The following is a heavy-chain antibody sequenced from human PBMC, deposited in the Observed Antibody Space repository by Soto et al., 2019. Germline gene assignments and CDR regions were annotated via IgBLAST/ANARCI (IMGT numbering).Heavy chain of an antibody. CDR1: GFSLTSTAVG. D-gene: IGHD6-19*01. CDR3: AHGSGWLSED. Sequence: QITLKESGPTLVKPTQTLTLTCSFSGFSLTSTAVGVNWIRQPPGKALEWLALIYWDDDNHFSPSLKSRLSVTKDTSKNQVVLTMTNMDPVDTATYYCAHGSGWLSEDWGQGIRVTVSS. J-gene: IGHJ4*02. V-gene: IGHV2-5*02. CDR2: IYWDDDN.